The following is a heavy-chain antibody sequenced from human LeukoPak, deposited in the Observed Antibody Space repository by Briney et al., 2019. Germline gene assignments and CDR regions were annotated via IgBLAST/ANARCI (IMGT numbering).Heavy chain of an antibody. J-gene: IGHJ5*02. CDR3: AGHAYGSGSYYNFYWFDT. CDR2: IYYSGST. CDR1: GGSNSSSSYY. Sequence: SETLSLTCTVSGGSNSSSSYYWGWIRQPPGKGLEWIGSIYYSGSTYYNPSLKSRVTISVDTSKNQFSLKLSSVTAADTAVYYCAGHAYGSGSYYNFYWFDTWGQGTLVTVSS. V-gene: IGHV4-39*01. D-gene: IGHD3-10*01.